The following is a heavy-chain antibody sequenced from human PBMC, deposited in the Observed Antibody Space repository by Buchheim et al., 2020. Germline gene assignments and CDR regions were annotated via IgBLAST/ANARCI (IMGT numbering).Heavy chain of an antibody. CDR3: ARGFTMVRGVTPCRYFDL. Sequence: QVQLQQWGAGLLKPSETLSLTCAVYGGSFSGYYWSWIRQPPGKGLEWIGEINHSGSTNYNPSLKSRVTISVDTSKNQFSLQLSSVTAADTAVYYCARGFTMVRGVTPCRYFDLWGRGTL. J-gene: IGHJ2*01. CDR1: GGSFSGYY. CDR2: INHSGST. D-gene: IGHD3-10*01. V-gene: IGHV4-34*01.